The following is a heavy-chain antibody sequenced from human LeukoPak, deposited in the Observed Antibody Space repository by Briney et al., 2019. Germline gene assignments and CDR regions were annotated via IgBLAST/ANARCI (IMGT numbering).Heavy chain of an antibody. Sequence: SETLSLTCTVSGGSISSYYWSWIRQPPGKGLEWIGYIYYSGSTNYNPSLKSRVTISVDTSKNQFSLKLSSVTAADTAVYYCARMVNYYDSSGYCPFFDYWGQGTLVTVSS. CDR1: GGSISSYY. D-gene: IGHD3-22*01. J-gene: IGHJ4*02. CDR3: ARMVNYYDSSGYCPFFDY. V-gene: IGHV4-59*01. CDR2: IYYSGST.